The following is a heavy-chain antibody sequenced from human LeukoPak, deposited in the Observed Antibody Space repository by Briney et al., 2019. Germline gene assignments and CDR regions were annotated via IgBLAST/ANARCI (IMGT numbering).Heavy chain of an antibody. CDR3: ARGRRITMVRGVIGYFDY. D-gene: IGHD3-10*01. Sequence: SETLSLTCAVYGGSLSGYYWSWIRQPPGKGLEWIGEINHSGSTNYNPSLKSRVTISVDTSKNQFSLKLSSVTAADTAVYYCARGRRITMVRGVIGYFDYWGQGTLVTVSS. V-gene: IGHV4-34*01. CDR2: INHSGST. J-gene: IGHJ4*02. CDR1: GGSLSGYY.